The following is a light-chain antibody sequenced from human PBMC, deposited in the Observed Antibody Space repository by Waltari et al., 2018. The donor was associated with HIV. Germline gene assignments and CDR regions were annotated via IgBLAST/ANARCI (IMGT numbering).Light chain of an antibody. Sequence: SAVTQPASVSGLPGQSITISCTGADSDFGLSNFVSWYQQHAGTLPRLILYDVDSRASGISHRFSGSMSGHTASLNISGLRAEDEADYYCASFTGDHTLLFGGGTKVTVL. V-gene: IGLV2-14*03. CDR3: ASFTGDHTLL. CDR2: DVD. CDR1: DSDFGLSNF. J-gene: IGLJ2*01.